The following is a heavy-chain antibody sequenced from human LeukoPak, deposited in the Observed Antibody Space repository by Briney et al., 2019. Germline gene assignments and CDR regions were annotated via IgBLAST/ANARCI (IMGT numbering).Heavy chain of an antibody. CDR1: GGSFSGYY. D-gene: IGHD3-9*01. V-gene: IGHV4-34*01. J-gene: IGHJ4*02. Sequence: SETLSLTCAVYGGSFSGYYWSWIRQPPGKGLEWIGEINHSGSTNYNLSLKSRVTISVDTSKNQFSLKLSSVTAADTAVYYCARGRLGPDYWGQGTLVTVSS. CDR2: INHSGST. CDR3: ARGRLGPDY.